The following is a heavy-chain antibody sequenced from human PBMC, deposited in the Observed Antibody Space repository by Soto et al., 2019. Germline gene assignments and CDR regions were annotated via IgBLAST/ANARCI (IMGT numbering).Heavy chain of an antibody. CDR1: GFTFSGSA. D-gene: IGHD1-26*01. CDR2: IRSKAHSYAT. Sequence: EVQLVESGGGLVQPGGSLKLSCAASGFTFSGSAMHWVRQASGKGLEWVARIRSKAHSYATAYAASVKGRFTISRDDSKNTAFLQKNSLTTEDTAVYYCTGVGVPRGWYFDLWGHGTLVTVSS. CDR3: TGVGVPRGWYFDL. J-gene: IGHJ2*01. V-gene: IGHV3-73*02.